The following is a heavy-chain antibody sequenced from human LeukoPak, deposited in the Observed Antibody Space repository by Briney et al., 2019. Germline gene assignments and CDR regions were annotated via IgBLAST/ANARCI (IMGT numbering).Heavy chain of an antibody. CDR3: ARAYSSSWISGYSSGWYGY. Sequence: SETLSLTCAVYGGSFSGYYWSWIRQPPGKGLEWIGEINHSGSTNYNPSLKSRVTISVDTSKNQFSLKLSSVTAADTAVYYCARAYSSSWISGYSSGWYGYWGQGTLVTVSS. CDR1: GGSFSGYY. D-gene: IGHD6-19*01. J-gene: IGHJ4*02. CDR2: INHSGST. V-gene: IGHV4-34*01.